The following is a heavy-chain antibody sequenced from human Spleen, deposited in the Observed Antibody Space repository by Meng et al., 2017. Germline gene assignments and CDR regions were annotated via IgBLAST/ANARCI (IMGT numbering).Heavy chain of an antibody. V-gene: IGHV1-18*01. CDR2: ISGYNSDT. CDR3: ARYPSNTSGWYAYSDY. Sequence: QVQLVQSGVEVKKSGASVMLSGKSSGYSFTHHGITWVRQAPGQGLEWLGWISGYNSDTHYAQKLQGRVTMTTDTSKSTDYMELRSLSSDDTAVYYWARYPSNTSGWYAYSDYWRQGTLVTVSS. CDR1: GYSFTHHG. D-gene: IGHD6-19*01. J-gene: IGHJ4*02.